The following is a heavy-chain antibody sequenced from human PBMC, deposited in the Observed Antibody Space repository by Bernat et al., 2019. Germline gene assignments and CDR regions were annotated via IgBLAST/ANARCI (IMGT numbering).Heavy chain of an antibody. J-gene: IGHJ4*02. D-gene: IGHD3-10*01. V-gene: IGHV3-73*01. CDR1: GFTFSGSA. Sequence: EVQLVESGGGLVQPGGSLKLSCAASGFTFSGSAMHWVRQASGKGLEWVGRIRSKANSYATAYAASVKGRFTISRDDSKNTAYLQMNSLKTEDTAVYYCVRQGRGVGDYWGQGTLVTVSS. CDR3: VRQGRGVGDY. CDR2: IRSKANSYAT.